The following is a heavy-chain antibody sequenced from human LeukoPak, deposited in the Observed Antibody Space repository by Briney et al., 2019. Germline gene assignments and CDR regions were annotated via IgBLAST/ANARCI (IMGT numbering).Heavy chain of an antibody. CDR2: ISYDGSNK. CDR3: ARAGEGSGSYPY. CDR1: GFTFSSYG. V-gene: IGHV3-30*03. D-gene: IGHD3-10*01. J-gene: IGHJ4*02. Sequence: GGSLRLSCAASGFTFSSYGMHWVRQAPGKGLEWVAVISYDGSNKYYADSVKGRFTISRDNSKNTLYLQMNSLRAEDTAVYYCARAGEGSGSYPYWGQGTLVTVSS.